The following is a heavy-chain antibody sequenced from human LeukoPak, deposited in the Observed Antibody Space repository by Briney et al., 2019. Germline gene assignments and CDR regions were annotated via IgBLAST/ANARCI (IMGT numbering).Heavy chain of an antibody. CDR1: GFTFSSYA. Sequence: GGSLGLSCAASGFTFSSYAMHWVRQAPGKGLEWVAVISYDGSNKYYADSVKGRFTISRDNSKNTLYLQMNSLRAEDTAVYYCAKVVTRQDHYGMDVWGQGTTVTVSS. CDR2: ISYDGSNK. V-gene: IGHV3-30-3*01. CDR3: AKVVTRQDHYGMDV. D-gene: IGHD4-11*01. J-gene: IGHJ6*02.